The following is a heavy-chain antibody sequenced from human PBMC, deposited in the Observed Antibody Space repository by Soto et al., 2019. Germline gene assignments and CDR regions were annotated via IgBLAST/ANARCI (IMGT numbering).Heavy chain of an antibody. CDR1: GYTFTSYA. Sequence: QVQLVQSGAEVKKPGASVKVSCKASGYTFTSYAMHWVRQAPGQRLEWMGWINAGNGNTKYSQKFQGRVTITRDTSASTAYMELRSLRSEDTAVYYCARVETHWYYYDSSGYYPLDYWGHGTLVTVSS. V-gene: IGHV1-3*01. CDR2: INAGNGNT. J-gene: IGHJ4*01. CDR3: ARVETHWYYYDSSGYYPLDY. D-gene: IGHD3-22*01.